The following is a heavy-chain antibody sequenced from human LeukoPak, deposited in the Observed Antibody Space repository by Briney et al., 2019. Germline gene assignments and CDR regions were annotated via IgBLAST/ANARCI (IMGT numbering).Heavy chain of an antibody. J-gene: IGHJ4*02. Sequence: PSETLSLTCTVSGGSISSSSYYWGWIRQPPGKGLEWIGSIYYSGSTYYNPSLKSRVTISVDTSKNQFSLKLSSVTAADTAVYYCARLQWGLSIGYWGQGTLVTVSS. V-gene: IGHV4-39*01. D-gene: IGHD3-16*02. CDR2: IYYSGST. CDR3: ARLQWGLSIGY. CDR1: GGSISSSSYY.